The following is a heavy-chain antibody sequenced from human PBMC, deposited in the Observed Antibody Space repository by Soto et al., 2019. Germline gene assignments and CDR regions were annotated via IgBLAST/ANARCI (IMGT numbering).Heavy chain of an antibody. CDR3: ARDNYDFWGGYKSDYYYGMVV. Sequence: SVKVSCKASGGTFSSYAISWVRQPAEQGLEWMGGIIPIFGTANYAQKFQGRVTITADESTITAYMELSSLRAEDTAVYYCARDNYDFWGGYKSDYYYGMVVLGQGTTVTVSS. V-gene: IGHV1-69*13. CDR1: GGTFSSYA. D-gene: IGHD3-3*01. J-gene: IGHJ6*02. CDR2: IIPIFGTA.